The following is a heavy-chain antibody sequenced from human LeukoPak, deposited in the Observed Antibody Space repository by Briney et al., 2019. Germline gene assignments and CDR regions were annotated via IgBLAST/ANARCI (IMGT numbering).Heavy chain of an antibody. J-gene: IGHJ4*02. D-gene: IGHD2-2*01. Sequence: GRSLRLSCAASGFTFSAHYMSSVRQAPGKGLEWDSYISSRGTTIYYADSVKGRFTISRDNAKNSLYLQMNSLRTEDTAVYHCARGDCSSTSCYYLDYWGQGTLVTVSS. CDR2: ISSRGTTI. V-gene: IGHV3-11*04. CDR1: GFTFSAHY. CDR3: ARGDCSSTSCYYLDY.